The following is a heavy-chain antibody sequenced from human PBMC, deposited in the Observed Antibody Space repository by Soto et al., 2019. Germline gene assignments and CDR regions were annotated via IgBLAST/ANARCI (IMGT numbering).Heavy chain of an antibody. J-gene: IGHJ3*02. CDR3: EREIAEGATSLGAFDI. Sequence: ASVKVSCKASGYTFTSYGISWVRQAPGQGLEWMGWISAYNGNTNYAQKLQGRVTMTTDTSTSTAYMELRSLRSDDTAVYYCEREIAEGATSLGAFDIWGQGTMVTVSS. CDR2: ISAYNGNT. D-gene: IGHD1-26*01. V-gene: IGHV1-18*01. CDR1: GYTFTSYG.